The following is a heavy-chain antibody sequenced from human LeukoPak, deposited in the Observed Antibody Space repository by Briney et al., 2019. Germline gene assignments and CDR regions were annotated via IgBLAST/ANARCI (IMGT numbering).Heavy chain of an antibody. V-gene: IGHV3-74*01. Sequence: PGGSLRLSCAVSGITVSKYWMHWVRQVPGKGLVWVSRIHSDGSTTDYADSVKGRFTITRDSAKNTLYLQMNSLRAEDTAVYYCARAHILYYYDSSGYYSHHDFDYWGQGTLVTVSS. CDR3: ARAHILYYYDSSGYYSHHDFDY. D-gene: IGHD3-22*01. CDR1: GITVSKYW. CDR2: IHSDGSTT. J-gene: IGHJ4*02.